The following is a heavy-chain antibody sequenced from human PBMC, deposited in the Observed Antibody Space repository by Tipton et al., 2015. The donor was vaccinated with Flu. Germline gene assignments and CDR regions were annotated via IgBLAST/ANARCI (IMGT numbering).Heavy chain of an antibody. V-gene: IGHV3-23*01. CDR1: GFTFSSYA. Sequence: SLRLSCAASGFTFSSYAMSWVRQAPGKGLEWVSAISGSGGSTYYADSVKGRFTISRDNSKNTLYLQMNSLRAEDTAVYYCAKTRRQDDFLFDYWGQGTLVTVSS. J-gene: IGHJ4*02. D-gene: IGHD3/OR15-3a*01. CDR2: ISGSGGST. CDR3: AKTRRQDDFLFDY.